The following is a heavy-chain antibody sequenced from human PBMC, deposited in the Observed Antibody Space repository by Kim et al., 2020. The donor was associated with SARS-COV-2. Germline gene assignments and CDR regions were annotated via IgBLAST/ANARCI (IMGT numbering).Heavy chain of an antibody. CDR1: GFTFSSYG. CDR2: IWYDGSNK. D-gene: IGHD3-3*01. CDR3: ARGPGYYDFWSGYYKAYYYYMDV. J-gene: IGHJ6*03. V-gene: IGHV3-33*01. Sequence: GGSLRLTCAASGFTFSSYGMHWVRQAPGKGLEWVAVIWYDGSNKYYADSVKGRFTISRDNSKNTLYLQMNSLRAEDTAVYYCARGPGYYDFWSGYYKAYYYYMDVWGKGTTVTVSS.